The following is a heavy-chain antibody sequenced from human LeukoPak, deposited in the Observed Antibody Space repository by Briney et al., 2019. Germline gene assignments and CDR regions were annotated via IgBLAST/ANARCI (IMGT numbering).Heavy chain of an antibody. D-gene: IGHD6-19*01. CDR1: GFTFDDYA. V-gene: IGHV3-9*01. CDR2: ISWNSGGI. CDR3: AKDFYRAVAGSIEF. J-gene: IGHJ4*02. Sequence: ESGRSLRLSCAASGFTFDDYAMHWVRQAPGKGLEWVSGISWNSGGIGYADSVKGRFTISRDNAKKSLYLQMNSLRAEDTALYYCAKDFYRAVAGSIEFWGQGILVTVSS.